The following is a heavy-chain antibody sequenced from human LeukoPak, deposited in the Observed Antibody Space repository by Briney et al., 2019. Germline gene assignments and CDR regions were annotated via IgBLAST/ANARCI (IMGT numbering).Heavy chain of an antibody. CDR2: IYPRDGST. CDR1: GYTFTSNY. CDR3: ARDQEGFDY. V-gene: IGHV1-46*01. J-gene: IGHJ4*02. Sequence: ASVKVSCKASGYTFTSNYIHWVRQAPGQGLEWMGMIYPRDGSTSYPQKSQGRVTVTRDTSTSTVHMELSGLRSEDTAVYYCARDQEGFDYWGQGTLVTVSS.